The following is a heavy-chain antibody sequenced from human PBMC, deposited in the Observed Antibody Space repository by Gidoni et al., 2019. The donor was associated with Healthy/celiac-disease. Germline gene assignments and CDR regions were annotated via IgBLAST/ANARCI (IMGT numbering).Heavy chain of an antibody. V-gene: IGHV3-21*01. CDR2: IGSSSSYI. CDR3: ARDREYSIYEDYYGMDV. CDR1: EFTFSSHS. J-gene: IGHJ6*02. Sequence: EVQLVESGGGLVKPGGSLRLSCASSEFTFSSHSMNWVRQAPGNGLEWVSSIGSSSSYIYYADSVKGRFTISRDNAKNSLYLQMNSRRAEDTAVYYCARDREYSIYEDYYGMDVWGQGTTVTVSS. D-gene: IGHD4-4*01.